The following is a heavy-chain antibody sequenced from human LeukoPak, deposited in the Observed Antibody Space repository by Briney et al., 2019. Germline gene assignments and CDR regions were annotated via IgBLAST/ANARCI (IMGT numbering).Heavy chain of an antibody. J-gene: IGHJ4*02. CDR3: ARYSRTNDHMLDY. CDR2: VFYDGST. V-gene: IGHV4-59*01. D-gene: IGHD1/OR15-1a*01. Sequence: SETLSLTCSVSGISINNKYWSWIRQSPGKGLEWIGYVFYDGSTKYNPSFESRVTMSVDTSKNQFSLNMKSVTATDTAIYYCARYSRTNDHMLDYWGRGTLVTVSS. CDR1: GISINNKY.